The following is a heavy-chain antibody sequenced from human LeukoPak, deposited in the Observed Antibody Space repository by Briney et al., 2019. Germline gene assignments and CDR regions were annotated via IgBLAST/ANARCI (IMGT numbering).Heavy chain of an antibody. D-gene: IGHD1-26*01. CDR3: AREWESWFDP. CDR2: IYYSGST. CDR1: GGSISSYY. J-gene: IGHJ5*02. Sequence: SETLSLTWTVSGGSISSYYWSWIRQPPGKGLEWIGYIYYSGSTNYNPPLKSRVTISVDTSKNQFALKLSSVTAADTAVYYCAREWESWFDPWGQGTLVTVSS. V-gene: IGHV4-59*01.